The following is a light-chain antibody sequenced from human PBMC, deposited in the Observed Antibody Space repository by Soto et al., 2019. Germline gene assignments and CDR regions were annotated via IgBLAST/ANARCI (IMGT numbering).Light chain of an antibody. V-gene: IGKV3-20*01. CDR3: QDYGTSRP. CDR2: GAS. J-gene: IGKJ1*01. CDR1: QSVSSTS. Sequence: EVVLTQSPGTLSLSPGESATLSCRASQSVSSTSLAWYQQRPGQAPRLLIYGASSRATGIPDRFSGSGSGTDFTLTISRLEPDDFAVYYCQDYGTSRPFGQGTKVDIK.